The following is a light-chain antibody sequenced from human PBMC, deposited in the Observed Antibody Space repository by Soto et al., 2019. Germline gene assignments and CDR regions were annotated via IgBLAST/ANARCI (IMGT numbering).Light chain of an antibody. V-gene: IGKV3-11*01. Sequence: EIVLTQSPATLSLSPGERATLSCRASQSVNTFLAWYQQKPGQAPRLLISDASNRATGIPARFSGSGSGTDFTLTISSIEPEDFAVYYCQQRFKWPGLTFGVGTKVDIK. CDR1: QSVNTF. CDR3: QQRFKWPGLT. J-gene: IGKJ4*01. CDR2: DAS.